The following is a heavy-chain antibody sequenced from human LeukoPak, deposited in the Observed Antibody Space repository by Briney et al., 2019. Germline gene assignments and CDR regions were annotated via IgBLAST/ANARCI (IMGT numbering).Heavy chain of an antibody. CDR2: INWNGGST. D-gene: IGHD3-10*01. CDR3: AREGTMASRGIPNY. Sequence: GGSLRLSCAASGFTFDDYGMSWVRQAPGKGLEWVSGINWNGGSTGYADSVKGRFTISRDNAKNSLYLQMNSLRDEDTAVYYCAREGTMASRGIPNYWGQGTLVTVSS. CDR1: GFTFDDYG. J-gene: IGHJ4*02. V-gene: IGHV3-20*04.